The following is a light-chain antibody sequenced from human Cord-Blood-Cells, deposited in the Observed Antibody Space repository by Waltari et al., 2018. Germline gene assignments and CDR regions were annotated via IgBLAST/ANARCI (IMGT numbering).Light chain of an antibody. V-gene: IGKV1-39*01. Sequence: DIQMTQSPPSLSASVGDRLTITCRASQSIRSYLNWYQQKPGKAPKLLIYAASSLQSGVPSRFSGSGSGTDFTLTISSLQPEDFATYDGQQSYSTPLTFGGGTKVEIK. CDR1: QSIRSY. J-gene: IGKJ4*01. CDR3: QQSYSTPLT. CDR2: AAS.